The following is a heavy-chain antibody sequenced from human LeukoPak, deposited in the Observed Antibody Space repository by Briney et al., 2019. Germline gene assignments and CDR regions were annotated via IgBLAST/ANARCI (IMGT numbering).Heavy chain of an antibody. Sequence: SQTLSLTCTVSGGSISSGSYYWSWIRQPAGKGLEWIGRIYTSGSTNYNPSLKSRVTISVDTSKNQFSLKLSSVTAADTAVYYCARLLPGSYVDYWGQGTLVTVSS. CDR2: IYTSGST. J-gene: IGHJ4*02. V-gene: IGHV4-61*02. CDR3: ARLLPGSYVDY. CDR1: GGSISSGSYY. D-gene: IGHD1-26*01.